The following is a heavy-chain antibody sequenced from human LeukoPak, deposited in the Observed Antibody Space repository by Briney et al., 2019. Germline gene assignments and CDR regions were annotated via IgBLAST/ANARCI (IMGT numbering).Heavy chain of an antibody. J-gene: IGHJ4*02. CDR3: ANGGGEWYYYGSGTPEWVY. V-gene: IGHV4-39*01. Sequence: SETLSLTCTVSGGSISSSSYYWGWIRQPPGKGLEWIGSIYYSGRTYYNPCLKSRVTISVDTSKNQFSLKLSSVTAADTAVYYCANGGGEWYYYGSGTPEWVYWGQGTLVTVSS. D-gene: IGHD3-10*01. CDR1: GGSISSSSYY. CDR2: IYYSGRT.